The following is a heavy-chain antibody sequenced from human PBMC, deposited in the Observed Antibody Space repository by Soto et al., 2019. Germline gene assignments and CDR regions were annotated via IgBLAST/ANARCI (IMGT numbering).Heavy chain of an antibody. CDR3: ARCIAAAGRDYYGMDV. D-gene: IGHD6-13*01. Sequence: GGSLRLSCAASGFTFSSYSMNWVRQAPGKGLEWVSSISSSSSYIYYADSVKGRFTISRDNAKNSLYLQMNSLRAEDTAVYYCARCIAAAGRDYYGMDVWGQGTTVTVSS. CDR1: GFTFSSYS. CDR2: ISSSSSYI. J-gene: IGHJ6*02. V-gene: IGHV3-21*01.